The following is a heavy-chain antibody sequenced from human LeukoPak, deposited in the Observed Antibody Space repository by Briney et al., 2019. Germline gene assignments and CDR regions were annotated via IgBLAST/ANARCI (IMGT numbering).Heavy chain of an antibody. D-gene: IGHD6-19*01. V-gene: IGHV4-34*01. CDR2: INHSGST. CDR3: ARASYSSGWYSGYYYYMDV. J-gene: IGHJ6*03. CDR1: GGSFSGYY. Sequence: SETLSLTCAVYGGSFSGYYWSWIRQPPGKGLEWIGEINHSGSTNYNPSLKSRVTISVDTSKNQFSLKLSSVTAADTAVYYCARASYSSGWYSGYYYYMDVWGKGTTVTVSS.